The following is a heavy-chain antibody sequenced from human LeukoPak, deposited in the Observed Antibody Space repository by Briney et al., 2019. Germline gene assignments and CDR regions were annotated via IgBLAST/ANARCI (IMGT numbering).Heavy chain of an antibody. CDR2: ISHSGST. V-gene: IGHV4-34*01. CDR1: GGSFSGYY. D-gene: IGHD6-13*01. CDR3: ATTSIAAAPPLYYYYYGMDV. Sequence: SETLSLTCAVYGGSFSGYYWSWIRQPPGKGLEWIGEISHSGSTNYNPSLKSRVTISVDTSKNQFSLKLSSVTAADTAVYYCATTSIAAAPPLYYYYYGMDVWGQGTTVTVSS. J-gene: IGHJ6*02.